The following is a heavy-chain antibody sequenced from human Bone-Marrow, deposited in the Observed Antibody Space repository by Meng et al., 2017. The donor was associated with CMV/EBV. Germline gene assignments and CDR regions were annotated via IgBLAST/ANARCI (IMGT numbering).Heavy chain of an antibody. Sequence: GESLKISCAASGFTFSSYWMSWVRQAPGKGLEWVSSISSSSSYIYYADSVKGRFTISRDNAKNSMYLQMNSLRAEDTAVYYCARDMDYYGSGSYSGGYYYYYGMDVWGQGTTVTVSS. CDR1: GFTFSSYW. V-gene: IGHV3-21*01. CDR2: ISSSSSYI. J-gene: IGHJ6*02. CDR3: ARDMDYYGSGSYSGGYYYYYGMDV. D-gene: IGHD3-10*01.